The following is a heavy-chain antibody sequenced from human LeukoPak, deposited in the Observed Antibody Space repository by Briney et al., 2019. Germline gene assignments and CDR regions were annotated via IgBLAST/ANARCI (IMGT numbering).Heavy chain of an antibody. Sequence: GGSLRLSCAASGFTFDDYAMHWVRQAPGKGLEWVSGISWNSGSIGYADSVKGRFTISRDNAKNSLYLQMNSLRAEDTALYYCAKDRLYSSSSFQHWGQGTLVTVSS. CDR3: AKDRLYSSSSFQH. CDR1: GFTFDDYA. CDR2: ISWNSGSI. V-gene: IGHV3-9*01. D-gene: IGHD6-13*01. J-gene: IGHJ1*01.